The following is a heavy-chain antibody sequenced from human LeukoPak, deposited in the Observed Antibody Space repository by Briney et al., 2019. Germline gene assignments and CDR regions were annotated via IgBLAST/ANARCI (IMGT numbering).Heavy chain of an antibody. CDR3: ARGKRNYYDSSGYYYNWFDP. CDR2: INHSGST. Sequence: SETLSLTCGVYGGSFSGYYWSWIRQPPGKGLEWIGEINHSGSTNYNPSLKSRVTISVDTSKNQFSLKLSSVTAADTAVYYCARGKRNYYDSSGYYYNWFDPWGQGTLVTVSS. D-gene: IGHD3-22*01. CDR1: GGSFSGYY. J-gene: IGHJ5*02. V-gene: IGHV4-34*01.